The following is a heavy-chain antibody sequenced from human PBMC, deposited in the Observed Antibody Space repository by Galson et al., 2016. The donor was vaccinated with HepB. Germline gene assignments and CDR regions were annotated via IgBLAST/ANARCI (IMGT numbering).Heavy chain of an antibody. CDR3: VRDYYYTIDV. Sequence: SLRLSCAASGFTFGNSWMHWVRQAPEMGLVWVSHINSDGSVATYADSVKGRFTISRDNAKKTLYLQMSSLGAEDTAVYYCVRDYYYTIDVWGQGATVTVSS. J-gene: IGHJ6*02. V-gene: IGHV3-74*03. CDR1: GFTFGNSW. CDR2: INSDGSVA.